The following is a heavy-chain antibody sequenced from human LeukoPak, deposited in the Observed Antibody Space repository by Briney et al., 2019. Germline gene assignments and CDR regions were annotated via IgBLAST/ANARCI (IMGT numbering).Heavy chain of an antibody. Sequence: SETLSLTCAVYGGSFSGYYWSWIRQPPGKGLEWIGESNHSGSTNYNPSLKSRVTISVDTSKNQFSLKLSSVTAADTAVYYCARGLYDFWSGYYLGFDPWGQGTLVTVSS. CDR3: ARGLYDFWSGYYLGFDP. V-gene: IGHV4-34*01. CDR2: SNHSGST. D-gene: IGHD3-3*01. J-gene: IGHJ5*02. CDR1: GGSFSGYY.